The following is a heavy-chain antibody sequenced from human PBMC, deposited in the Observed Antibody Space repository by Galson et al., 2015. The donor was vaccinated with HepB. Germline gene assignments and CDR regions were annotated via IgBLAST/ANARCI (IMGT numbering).Heavy chain of an antibody. D-gene: IGHD3-3*02. CDR2: IWYDGSNK. CDR1: GFTFSSYG. Sequence: SLSLSCAASGFTFSSYGMHWVRQAPGKGLEWVAVIWYDGSNKYYADSVKGRFTIYRDNAKNSLYLQMNSLRDEDTAVYYCARGGNFVVENAFDIWGQGTMVTVSS. CDR3: ARGGNFVVENAFDI. J-gene: IGHJ3*02. V-gene: IGHV3-33*01.